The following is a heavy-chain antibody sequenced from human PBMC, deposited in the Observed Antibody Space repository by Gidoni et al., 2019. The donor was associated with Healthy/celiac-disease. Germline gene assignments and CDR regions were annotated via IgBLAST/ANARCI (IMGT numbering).Heavy chain of an antibody. V-gene: IGHV1-69*01. CDR1: GGTFSSYA. CDR2: IIPLFGTA. CDR3: ARDFARGSGSYSLIL. J-gene: IGHJ4*02. D-gene: IGHD3-10*01. Sequence: QVQLVQSGAEVKKPGSSVKVYCKAAGGTFSSYAISWVRQAPGQGLEWMGGIIPLFGTANYAQKFQGRVTITADESTSTAYMGLSNLRSEDTAVYYCARDFARGSGSYSLILWGQGTMVTVSS.